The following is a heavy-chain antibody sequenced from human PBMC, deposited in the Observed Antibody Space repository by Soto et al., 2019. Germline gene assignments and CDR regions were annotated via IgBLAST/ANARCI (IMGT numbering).Heavy chain of an antibody. CDR2: IYHSGNT. CDR3: ARVGISSSDAFDI. V-gene: IGHV4-31*03. Sequence: PSETLSLTCSVSGGSIISGGYYFIGIRQLPGKDLEWIGYIYHSGNTYYNSSLKSRLTISVDTSKNQFSLKLTSVTAADTAVYYCARVGISSSDAFDIWGQGTMVTVSS. CDR1: GGSIISGGYY. D-gene: IGHD6-6*01. J-gene: IGHJ3*02.